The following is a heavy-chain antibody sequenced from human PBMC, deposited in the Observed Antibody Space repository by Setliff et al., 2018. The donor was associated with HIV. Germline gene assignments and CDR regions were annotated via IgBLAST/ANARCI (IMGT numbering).Heavy chain of an antibody. J-gene: IGHJ4*02. Sequence: GASVKVSCKASGYKFTGHHIQWMRQAPGQGLEWMGRINPNMGDTQYAQKFQGRIIMTRDTSINTVYMELSSLTSDDTALYYCARQDIPTVYYLFDYWGQGTQVTVSS. D-gene: IGHD3-9*01. CDR1: GYKFTGHH. V-gene: IGHV1-2*06. CDR3: ARQDIPTVYYLFDY. CDR2: INPNMGDT.